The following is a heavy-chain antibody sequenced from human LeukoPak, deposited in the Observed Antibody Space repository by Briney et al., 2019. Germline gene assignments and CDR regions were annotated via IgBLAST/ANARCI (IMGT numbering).Heavy chain of an antibody. CDR3: ARDLIGDVVVVRGVY. Sequence: GGSLRLSCAASGFTFSSYSMNWVRQAPGKGLEWVSYISSSSSTIYYADSVKGRFTISRDNAKNSLYLQMNSLRAADTAVYYCARDLIGDVVVVRGVYWGQGTLVTVSS. CDR2: ISSSSSTI. D-gene: IGHD2-15*01. CDR1: GFTFSSYS. V-gene: IGHV3-48*01. J-gene: IGHJ4*02.